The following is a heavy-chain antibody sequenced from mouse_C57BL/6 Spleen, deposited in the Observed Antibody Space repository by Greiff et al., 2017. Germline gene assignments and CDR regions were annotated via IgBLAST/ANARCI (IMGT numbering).Heavy chain of an antibody. V-gene: IGHV1-50*01. J-gene: IGHJ1*03. Sequence: QVQLQQPGAELVKPGASVKLSCKASGYTFTSYWMQWVKQRPGQGLEWIGEIDPSDSYTNYNQKFKGKATLTVDTSSSTAYMQLSSLTSEDSAVYYCARKNLRYYGSSYGYFDVWGTGTTVTVAS. CDR1: GYTFTSYW. D-gene: IGHD1-1*01. CDR2: IDPSDSYT. CDR3: ARKNLRYYGSSYGYFDV.